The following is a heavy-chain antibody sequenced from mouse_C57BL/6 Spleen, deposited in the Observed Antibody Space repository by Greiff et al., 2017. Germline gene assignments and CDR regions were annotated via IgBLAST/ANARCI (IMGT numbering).Heavy chain of an antibody. D-gene: IGHD1-1*01. CDR1: GYAFSSSW. Sequence: QVQLQQSEPELVKPGASVKISCKASGYAFSSSWMNWVKQRPGKGLEWIGRIYPGDGDTNYNGKFKGKATLTADKSSSTAYMQLSSLTSEDSAVYFCASGSSYSYFDYWGQGTTLTVSS. J-gene: IGHJ2*01. CDR2: IYPGDGDT. CDR3: ASGSSYSYFDY. V-gene: IGHV1-82*01.